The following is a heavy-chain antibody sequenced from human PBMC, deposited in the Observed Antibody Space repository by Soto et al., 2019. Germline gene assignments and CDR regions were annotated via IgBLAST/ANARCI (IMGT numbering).Heavy chain of an antibody. CDR2: ISGSGGSP. V-gene: IGHV3-23*01. Sequence: EVLLLESGGGLVQPGGSLRLSCAASGFTFSDYAMRWVRQAPGEGLEWVAGISGSGGSPYYADSVKGRFTISRDNSKNTLYVQMSSLRAEDTAVYYCAKHTPGATNFDYWGQGTLVTVSS. D-gene: IGHD2-2*01. CDR3: AKHTPGATNFDY. CDR1: GFTFSDYA. J-gene: IGHJ4*02.